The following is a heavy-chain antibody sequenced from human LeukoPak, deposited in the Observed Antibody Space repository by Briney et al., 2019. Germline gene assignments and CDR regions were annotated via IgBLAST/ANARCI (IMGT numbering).Heavy chain of an antibody. V-gene: IGHV4-34*01. CDR1: GGCFSGYY. D-gene: IGHD2-2*01. CDR2: INHSGST. Sequence: SETLSLTCAVYGGCFSGYYWSWIRQPPGKGLEWIGEINHSGSTNYNPSLKSRVTISVDTSKNQFSLKLSSVTAADTAVYYCARGFWRGIVVVPAALRGFDYWGQGTLVTVSS. J-gene: IGHJ4*02. CDR3: ARGFWRGIVVVPAALRGFDY.